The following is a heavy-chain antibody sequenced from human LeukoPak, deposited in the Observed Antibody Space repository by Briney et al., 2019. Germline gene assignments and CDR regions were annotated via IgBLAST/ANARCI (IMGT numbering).Heavy chain of an antibody. J-gene: IGHJ3*02. V-gene: IGHV3-30-3*01. Sequence: GGSLRLSCAASGFTFSSYAMHWVRQAPGKGLEWVAVISYDGSNKYYADSVKGRFTISRDNSKNTLYLQMNSLRAEDTAVYYCASIPTIFGVVTLIDAFDIWGQGTMVTVSS. CDR2: ISYDGSNK. CDR3: ASIPTIFGVVTLIDAFDI. CDR1: GFTFSSYA. D-gene: IGHD3-3*01.